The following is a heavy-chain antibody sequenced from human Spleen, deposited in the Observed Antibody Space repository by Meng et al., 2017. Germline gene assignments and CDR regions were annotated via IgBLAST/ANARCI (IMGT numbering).Heavy chain of an antibody. CDR2: LSYSGSS. CDR1: GGSITSYY. J-gene: IGHJ4*02. V-gene: IGHV4-59*01. D-gene: IGHD3-16*01. CDR3: ARGSDYIWD. Sequence: SETLSLTCTVSGGSITSYYWSWIRQPPGKGLEWIGYLSYSGSSNYSPSLKSRVTISLHTSKNQVSLNLTSVTAADTAVYYCARGSDYIWDWGQGTLVTVSS.